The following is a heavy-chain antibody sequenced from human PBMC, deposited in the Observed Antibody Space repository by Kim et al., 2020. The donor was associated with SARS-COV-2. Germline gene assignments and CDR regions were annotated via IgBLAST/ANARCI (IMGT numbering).Heavy chain of an antibody. CDR2: IYHSGTT. Sequence: SETLSLTCTVSGYSISSGYYWGWIRQPPGKGLEWIGSIYHSGTTYYNPSLKSRITISVDTSKNQFSLNLSSVTAADAAVYYCAREGDSGAFDICGQGTMV. D-gene: IGHD2-21*01. J-gene: IGHJ3*02. CDR3: AREGDSGAFDI. CDR1: GYSISSGYY. V-gene: IGHV4-38-2*02.